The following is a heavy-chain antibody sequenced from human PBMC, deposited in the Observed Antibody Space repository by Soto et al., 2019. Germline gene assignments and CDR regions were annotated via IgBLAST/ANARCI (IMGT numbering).Heavy chain of an antibody. CDR1: GFTFSTYG. J-gene: IGHJ4*02. CDR3: AKDTQNVPAAPGH. Sequence: HPGGSLRLSCAASGFTFSTYGMHWVRQAPGKGLEWVSVISYDGSNKYYADSVKGRFTISRDNSKNTLYLQMNSLRAEDTAVYYCAKDTQNVPAAPGHWGQGTLVTVSS. V-gene: IGHV3-30*18. D-gene: IGHD2-2*01. CDR2: ISYDGSNK.